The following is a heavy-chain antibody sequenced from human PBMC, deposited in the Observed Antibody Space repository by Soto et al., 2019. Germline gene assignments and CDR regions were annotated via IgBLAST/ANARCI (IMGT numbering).Heavy chain of an antibody. D-gene: IGHD6-19*01. Sequence: ASVKVSCKASGYTFTGYYMHWVRQAPGQGLERMGWINPNSGGTNYAQKFQGWVTMTRDTSISTAYMELSRLRSDDTAVYYCATGYSSGWYYFDYWGQGTLVTVSS. CDR2: INPNSGGT. CDR3: ATGYSSGWYYFDY. V-gene: IGHV1-2*04. CDR1: GYTFTGYY. J-gene: IGHJ4*02.